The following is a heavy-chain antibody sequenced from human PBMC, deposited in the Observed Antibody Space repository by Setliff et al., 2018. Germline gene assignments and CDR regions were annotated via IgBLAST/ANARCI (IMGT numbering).Heavy chain of an antibody. J-gene: IGHJ4*02. CDR1: GGSISDYY. V-gene: IGHV4-34*01. CDR3: ARGESNYYGSGSYFGYFDY. CDR2: INHSGST. Sequence: SETLSLTCTVSGGSISDYYWSWIRQPPGKGLEWIGEINHSGSTNYNPSLKSRVTISVDTSKNQFSLKLSSVTAADTAVYYCARGESNYYGSGSYFGYFDYWGQGTLVTISS. D-gene: IGHD3-10*01.